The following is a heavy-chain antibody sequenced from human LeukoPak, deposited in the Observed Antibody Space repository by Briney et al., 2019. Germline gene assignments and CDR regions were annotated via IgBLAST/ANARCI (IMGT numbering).Heavy chain of an antibody. J-gene: IGHJ4*02. CDR3: ARVVAAAGTDYFDY. CDR2: INPNSGGT. CDR1: GYTFTGYY. V-gene: IGHV1-2*02. Sequence: GASVKVSCKASGYTFTGYYMHWVRQAPGQGLEWMGWINPNSGGTNYVQKFQGRVTMTRDTSISTAYMELSRLRSDDTAVYYCARVVAAAGTDYFDYWGQGTLVTVSS. D-gene: IGHD6-13*01.